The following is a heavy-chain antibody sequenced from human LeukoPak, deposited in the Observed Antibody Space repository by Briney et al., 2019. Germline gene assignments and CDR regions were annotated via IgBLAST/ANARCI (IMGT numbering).Heavy chain of an antibody. CDR2: ISTSGST. Sequence: PSETLSLTCTVSGGSISSYYWSWIRQPAAKGLEWIGHISTSGSTNYNPSLKSRVTMSVDTSKNQFSLKLTSVTAADTAVYYCARDLTFDILTGYYISPFDCWGQGTLVTVSS. V-gene: IGHV4-4*07. CDR3: ARDLTFDILTGYYISPFDC. D-gene: IGHD3-9*01. J-gene: IGHJ4*02. CDR1: GGSISSYY.